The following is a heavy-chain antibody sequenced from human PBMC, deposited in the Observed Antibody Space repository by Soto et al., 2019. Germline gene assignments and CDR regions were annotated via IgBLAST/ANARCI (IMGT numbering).Heavy chain of an antibody. J-gene: IGHJ4*02. CDR1: GFTFSSYG. D-gene: IGHD2-2*01. V-gene: IGHV3-30*18. Sequence: GGSLRLSCAASGFTFSSYGMHWVRQAPGKGLEWVAVISYDGSNKYYADSVKGRFTISRDNSKNTLYLQMNSLRAEDTAVYYCAKDSSPALSEFDYWGQGTLVTVS. CDR2: ISYDGSNK. CDR3: AKDSSPALSEFDY.